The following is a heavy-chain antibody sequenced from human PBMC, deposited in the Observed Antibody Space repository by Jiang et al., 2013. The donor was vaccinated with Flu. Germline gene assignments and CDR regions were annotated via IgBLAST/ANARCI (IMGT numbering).Heavy chain of an antibody. CDR1: GGSISSSSYY. CDR2: IYYSGST. D-gene: IGHD6-6*01. V-gene: IGHV4-39*01. Sequence: GLVKPSETLSLTCTVSGGSISSSSYYWGWIRQPPGKGLEWIGSIYYSGSTYYNPSLKSRVTISVDTSKNQFSLKLSSVTAADTAVYYCARRGSSRSFDYWGQGTLVTVSS. CDR3: ARRGSSRSFDY. J-gene: IGHJ4*02.